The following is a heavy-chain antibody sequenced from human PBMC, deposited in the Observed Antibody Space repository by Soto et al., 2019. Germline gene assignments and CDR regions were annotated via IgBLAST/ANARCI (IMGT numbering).Heavy chain of an antibody. Sequence: QVQLVESGGGVVQPGRSLRLSCAASGFTFSSYGMHWVRQAPGKGLEWVAVISYDGSNKYYADSVKGRFTISRDNSKNTLYLQVNSLRDEDTAVYYCAKARGYSGYGEYNWFDPWGQGTLVTVSS. CDR3: AKARGYSGYGEYNWFDP. D-gene: IGHD5-12*01. CDR1: GFTFSSYG. V-gene: IGHV3-30*18. J-gene: IGHJ5*02. CDR2: ISYDGSNK.